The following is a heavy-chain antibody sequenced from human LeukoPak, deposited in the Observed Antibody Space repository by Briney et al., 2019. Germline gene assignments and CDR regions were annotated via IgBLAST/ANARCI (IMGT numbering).Heavy chain of an antibody. J-gene: IGHJ4*02. CDR3: ARGVGHGDYRAYYFDS. CDR2: ISYDGNNK. CDR1: GFTFSRSA. Sequence: PGGSLRLSCAASGFTFSRSAMHWVRQAPGKGLEWVAVISYDGNNKYYADSVKGRFTISRDNSKNTLYLQMNSLRVEDTAVHYCARGVGHGDYRAYYFDSWGQGTLVTVSS. V-gene: IGHV3-30-3*01. D-gene: IGHD4-17*01.